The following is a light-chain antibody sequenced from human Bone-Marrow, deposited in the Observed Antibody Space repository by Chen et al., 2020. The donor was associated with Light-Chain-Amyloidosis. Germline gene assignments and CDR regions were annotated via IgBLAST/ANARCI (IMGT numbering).Light chain of an antibody. J-gene: IGKJ1*01. CDR1: QSVSSSY. Sequence: EIVLTQYPGTLSLSPGERATLSCRARQSVSSSYLAWYQQTPGPSPRLLLSGASSRASGLPDRFSGSGSGTDFTRTFSRLEPEDFAVYYCQQYGSSPTWTFCQGTTVEIK. CDR3: QQYGSSPTWT. V-gene: IGKV3-20*01. CDR2: GAS.